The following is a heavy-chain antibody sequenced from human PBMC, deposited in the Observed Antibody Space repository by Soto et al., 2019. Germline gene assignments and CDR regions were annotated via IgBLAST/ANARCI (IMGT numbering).Heavy chain of an antibody. D-gene: IGHD6-19*01. Sequence: QVQLVQSGAEVKKPGASVKVSCRASGYTFTNYVISWGRQAPGQGLEWMGWISAYNGNTNYEQKLQGRVTMTTDTSTSTAYMELRSLRSDDTAVYYCARGQYQWSQLPWGYWGQGTLVTVSS. CDR1: GYTFTNYV. CDR2: ISAYNGNT. J-gene: IGHJ4*02. CDR3: ARGQYQWSQLPWGY. V-gene: IGHV1-18*01.